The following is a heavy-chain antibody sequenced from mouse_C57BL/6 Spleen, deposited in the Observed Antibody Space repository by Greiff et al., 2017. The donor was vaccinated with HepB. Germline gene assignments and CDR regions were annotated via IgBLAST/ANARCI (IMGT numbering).Heavy chain of an antibody. V-gene: IGHV5-17*01. D-gene: IGHD4-1*01. Sequence: EVMLVESGGGLVKPGGSLKLSCAASGFTFSDYGMHWVRQAPEKGLEWVAYISSGSSTIYYADTVKGRFTISRDNAKNTLFLQMTSLRSEDTAMYYCARPGAGTRFAYWGQGTLVTVSA. CDR2: ISSGSSTI. J-gene: IGHJ3*01. CDR1: GFTFSDYG. CDR3: ARPGAGTRFAY.